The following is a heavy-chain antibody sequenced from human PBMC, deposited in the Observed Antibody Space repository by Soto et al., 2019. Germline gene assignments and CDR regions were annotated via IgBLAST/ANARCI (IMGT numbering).Heavy chain of an antibody. CDR1: EGKCRAYA. CDR2: ISGSGGST. J-gene: IGHJ6*02. CDR3: AKDPPRSYGMDV. Sequence: AGGPKSLRWRAAEGKCRAYAVSWIRKDPGKGLEWVSAISGSGGSTYYADSVKGRFTISRDNSKNTLYLQMNSLRAEDTAVYYCAKDPPRSYGMDVWGQGTTVTVSS. V-gene: IGHV3-23*01.